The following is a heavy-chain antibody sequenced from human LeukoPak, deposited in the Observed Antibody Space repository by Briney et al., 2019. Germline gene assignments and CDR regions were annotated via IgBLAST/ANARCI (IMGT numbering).Heavy chain of an antibody. J-gene: IGHJ5*02. CDR1: GFTFSSYA. CDR2: ISGSGGST. CDR3: ALGHSSSWYWFDP. D-gene: IGHD6-13*01. Sequence: PGGSLRLSCAASGFTFSSYAMSWVRQAPGKGLEWVSAISGSGGSTYYADSVKGRFTISRDNSKNTLYLQMNSLRAEDTVVYYCALGHSSSWYWFDPWGQGTLVTVSS. V-gene: IGHV3-23*01.